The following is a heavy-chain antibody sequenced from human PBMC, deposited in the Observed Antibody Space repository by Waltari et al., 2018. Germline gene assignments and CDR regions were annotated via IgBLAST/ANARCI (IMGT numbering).Heavy chain of an antibody. CDR2: INHSGST. Sequence: QVQLQQWGAGLLKPSETLSLTCAVYGGSFSGYYWSWIRQPPGKGLEWIGEINHSGSTNYNPSLKSRVTISVDTSKNQFSLKLSSVTAADTAVYYCARDTYYYGSGSYRRAFDIWGQGTMVTVSS. J-gene: IGHJ3*02. D-gene: IGHD3-10*01. CDR3: ARDTYYYGSGSYRRAFDI. CDR1: GGSFSGYY. V-gene: IGHV4-34*01.